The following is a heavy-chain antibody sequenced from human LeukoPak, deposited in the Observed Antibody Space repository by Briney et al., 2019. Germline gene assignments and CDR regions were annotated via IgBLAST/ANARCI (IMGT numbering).Heavy chain of an antibody. J-gene: IGHJ6*02. CDR3: ARDNRTRGDV. V-gene: IGHV1-69*04. Sequence: ASVKVSCKASRGTFSSYAISWVRQAPAQGLEWMGRIIPILGIANYAQKFQGRVTITADKSTSTAYMELSSLRSEDTAVYYCARDNRTRGDVWGQGTTVTVSS. CDR2: IIPILGIA. CDR1: RGTFSSYA.